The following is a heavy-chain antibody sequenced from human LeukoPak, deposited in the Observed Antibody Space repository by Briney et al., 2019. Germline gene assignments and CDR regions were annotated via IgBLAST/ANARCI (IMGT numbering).Heavy chain of an antibody. Sequence: PSETLSLTCTVSGGSISSGGYYWSWIRQHPGKGLEWIGYIYYSGSTYYNPSLKSRITISVDTSKNQFSLKLSSVTAADTAVYYCARISWGGGGYGLDVWGQGTTVTVSS. CDR2: IYYSGST. D-gene: IGHD2-21*01. J-gene: IGHJ6*02. CDR3: ARISWGGGGYGLDV. V-gene: IGHV4-31*03. CDR1: GGSISSGGYY.